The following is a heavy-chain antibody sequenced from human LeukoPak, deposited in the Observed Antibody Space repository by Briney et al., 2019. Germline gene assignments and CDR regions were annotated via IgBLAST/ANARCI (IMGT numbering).Heavy chain of an antibody. J-gene: IGHJ3*02. CDR2: INPNSGGT. D-gene: IGHD6-19*01. CDR1: GYTFTGYY. Sequence: ASVKVSCKASGYTFTGYYMHWVRQAPGQGLEWMGWINPNSGGTNYAQKFQGRVTMTRDTSISTAYMELSSLRSEDTAVYYCVRDFRAVAGRGGFDMWGQGTMVTVSS. V-gene: IGHV1-2*02. CDR3: VRDFRAVAGRGGFDM.